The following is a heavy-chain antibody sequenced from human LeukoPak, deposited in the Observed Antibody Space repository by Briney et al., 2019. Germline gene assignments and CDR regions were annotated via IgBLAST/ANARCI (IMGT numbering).Heavy chain of an antibody. CDR2: ISAYNGNT. Sequence: ASVKVSCKASGYTFTSYGISWVRQAPGQGLEWMGWISAYNGNTNYAQKFQGRVTMTEDTSTDTAYMELSSLRSEDTAVYYCATGSNYYDSSGFGYWGQGTLVTVSS. CDR1: GYTFTSYG. CDR3: ATGSNYYDSSGFGY. V-gene: IGHV1-18*01. J-gene: IGHJ4*02. D-gene: IGHD3-22*01.